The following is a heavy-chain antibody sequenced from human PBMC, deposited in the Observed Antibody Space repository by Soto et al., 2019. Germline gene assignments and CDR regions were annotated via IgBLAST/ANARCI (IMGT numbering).Heavy chain of an antibody. CDR2: ISAYNGNT. CDR3: ARDKDGYGDFDY. CDR1: GYSFTSYG. V-gene: IGHV1-18*01. J-gene: IGHJ4*02. D-gene: IGHD4-17*01. Sequence: ASVKVSCKAAGYSFTSYGISCVRQAPGQGLEWMGWISAYNGNTHYAQKLQGRVTMTTDTSTSTAYMELRSLRSDDTAVYYCARDKDGYGDFDYWGQGTLVTVSS.